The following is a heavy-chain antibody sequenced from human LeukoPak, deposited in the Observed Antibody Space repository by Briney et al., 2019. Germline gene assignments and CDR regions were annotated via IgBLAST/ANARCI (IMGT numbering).Heavy chain of an antibody. V-gene: IGHV4-34*01. CDR1: GGSISSYY. CDR3: ARPYYDILTGLYYFDY. CDR2: INHSGST. J-gene: IGHJ4*02. D-gene: IGHD3-9*01. Sequence: PSETLSLTCTVSGGSISSYYWSWIRQPPGKGLEWIGEINHSGSTNYNPSLKSRVTISVDTSKNQFSLKLSSVTAADTAVYYCARPYYDILTGLYYFDYWGQGTLVTVSS.